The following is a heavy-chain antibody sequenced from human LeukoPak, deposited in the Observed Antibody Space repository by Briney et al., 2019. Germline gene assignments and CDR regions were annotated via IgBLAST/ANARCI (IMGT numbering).Heavy chain of an antibody. Sequence: GGSLRLSCAASGFTFSGSAMHWVRQASGKGLEAVGRIRSKANTYATAYAASVKGRFSISRDDSKNTAYLQLNSLKTEDTAVYYCSAAVGTDFYDYGMDVWGQGTTVTVSS. D-gene: IGHD6-13*01. V-gene: IGHV3-73*01. CDR3: SAAVGTDFYDYGMDV. CDR1: GFTFSGSA. CDR2: IRSKANTYAT. J-gene: IGHJ6*02.